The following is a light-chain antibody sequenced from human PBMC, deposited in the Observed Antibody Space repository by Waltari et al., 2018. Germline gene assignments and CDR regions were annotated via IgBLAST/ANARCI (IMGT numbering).Light chain of an antibody. CDR1: SGSVGSSY. V-gene: IGLV6-57*03. Sequence: NFMLTQPHSVSESPGKTVTISCTRRSGSVGSSYLQWYQQRPGSAPTTVIYEDDKRPSGVPDRFSGSIDSSSNSASLTISGLGAEDEADYFCHSYDSSDHGVFGGGTRLTVL. J-gene: IGLJ3*02. CDR2: EDD. CDR3: HSYDSSDHGV.